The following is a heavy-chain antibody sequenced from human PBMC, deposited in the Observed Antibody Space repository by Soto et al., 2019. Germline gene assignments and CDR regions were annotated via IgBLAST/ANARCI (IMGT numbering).Heavy chain of an antibody. CDR3: ARGRGNSAVITTFDY. Sequence: SVKVSCKSSGGVFSSFGLGWVRQAPGQGLEWMGGIIPIFGSANYAQKFQGRVTITADDSTSTVYMELSSLRSEDTALYYCARGRGNSAVITTFDYWGQGTLVTVSS. CDR2: IIPIFGSA. V-gene: IGHV1-69*13. D-gene: IGHD3-16*01. CDR1: GGVFSSFG. J-gene: IGHJ4*02.